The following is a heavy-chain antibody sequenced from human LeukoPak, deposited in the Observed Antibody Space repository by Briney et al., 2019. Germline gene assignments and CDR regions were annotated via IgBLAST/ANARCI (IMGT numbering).Heavy chain of an antibody. J-gene: IGHJ4*02. CDR1: GGSISSYY. Sequence: SETLSLTCTVSGGSISSYYWSWIRQPAGKGLESIGHISTSGSTNYNPSLKSRVTMSVDTSKNQFSLKLSSVTAADTAVYYCARAMSIAARLQTIFDYWGQGTLVTVSS. D-gene: IGHD6-6*01. CDR3: ARAMSIAARLQTIFDY. CDR2: ISTSGST. V-gene: IGHV4-4*07.